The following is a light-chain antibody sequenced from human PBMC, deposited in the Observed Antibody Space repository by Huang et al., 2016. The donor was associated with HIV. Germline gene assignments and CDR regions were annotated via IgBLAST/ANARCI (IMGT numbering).Light chain of an antibody. J-gene: IGKJ1*01. CDR1: QSVSSY. CDR2: GAS. CDR3: QQRSNWPWT. V-gene: IGKV3-11*01. Sequence: EIVLTQSPATLSLSPGERATLSCRASQSVSSYLAWYQQKPGQAPRLLIYGASNRASGVPARFSASGSGTDFTLTISSLEPEEFAVYYCQQRSNWPWTFGQGTRVEIE.